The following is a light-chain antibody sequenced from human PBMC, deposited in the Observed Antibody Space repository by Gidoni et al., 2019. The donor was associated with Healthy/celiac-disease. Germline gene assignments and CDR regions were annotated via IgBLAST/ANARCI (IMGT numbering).Light chain of an antibody. V-gene: IGKV3-11*01. J-gene: IGKJ4*01. Sequence: EIVLTQSPATLSLSPGERATLSCSASQSVSSYLACYQQKPGQAPRLLIYEASNRATGIPARFSGSGSGTDFTLTISSLEPEDFAVYYCQQRSNWPPALTFGGGTKVEIK. CDR3: QQRSNWPPALT. CDR1: QSVSSY. CDR2: EAS.